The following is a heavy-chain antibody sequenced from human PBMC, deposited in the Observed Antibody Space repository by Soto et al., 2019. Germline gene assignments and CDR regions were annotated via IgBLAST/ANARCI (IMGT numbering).Heavy chain of an antibody. D-gene: IGHD6-13*01. CDR2: IYPGDSDT. J-gene: IGHJ6*02. V-gene: IGHV5-51*01. Sequence: GESLKISCKVSGYSFTSYWIGWVRQMPGKGLESMGIIYPGDSDTRYSPSFQGQVTISADKSTSTAYLQWSSLKASDTAMYYCARTAAAGKYYYGMDVWGQGTTVTVSS. CDR3: ARTAAAGKYYYGMDV. CDR1: GYSFTSYW.